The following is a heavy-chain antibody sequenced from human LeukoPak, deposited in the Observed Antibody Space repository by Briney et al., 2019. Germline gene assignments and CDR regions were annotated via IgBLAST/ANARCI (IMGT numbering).Heavy chain of an antibody. CDR2: ISYDGSNK. CDR3: ARWLTMFLGSRISGLDY. D-gene: IGHD3-10*01. J-gene: IGHJ4*02. V-gene: IGHV3-30-3*01. CDR1: GFTFSSYA. Sequence: GGSLRLSCAASGFTFSSYAMHWVRQAPGKGLEWVAVISYDGSNKYYADSVKGRFTISRDNSKNTLYLQMNSLRAEDTAVYYCARWLTMFLGSRISGLDYWGQGTLVTVSS.